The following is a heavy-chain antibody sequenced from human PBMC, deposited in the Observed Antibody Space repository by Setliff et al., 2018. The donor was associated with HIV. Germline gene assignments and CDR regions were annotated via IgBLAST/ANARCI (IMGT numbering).Heavy chain of an antibody. D-gene: IGHD6-13*01. J-gene: IGHJ4*02. CDR2: IYPGDSDT. CDR1: GYSFTDYW. V-gene: IGHV5-51*01. CDR3: ARHPQPYSTTWYFFDF. Sequence: GESLKISCRASGYSFTDYWIGWVRQMPGKGLECMGIIYPGDSDTRYSPSFQGQVTISADKSINTAYLQWSGLKASDTAMYYCARHPQPYSTTWYFFDFWGQGTLVTVSS.